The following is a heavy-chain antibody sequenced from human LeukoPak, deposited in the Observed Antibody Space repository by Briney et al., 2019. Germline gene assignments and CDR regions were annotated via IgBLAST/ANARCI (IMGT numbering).Heavy chain of an antibody. CDR2: INHSGST. Sequence: SETLFLTCAVYGGSFSCYYWSWIRQPPGKGLEWIGEINHSGSTNYNPSLKSRVTISVDTSKNQFSLKLSSVTAADTAVYYCARERRDGYNLYYYYNYMDVWGKGTTVTVSS. CDR3: ARERRDGYNLYYYYNYMDV. J-gene: IGHJ6*03. CDR1: GGSFSCYY. D-gene: IGHD5-24*01. V-gene: IGHV4-34*01.